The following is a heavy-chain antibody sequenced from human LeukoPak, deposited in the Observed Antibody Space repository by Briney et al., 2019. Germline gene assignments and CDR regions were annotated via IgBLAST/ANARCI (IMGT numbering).Heavy chain of an antibody. CDR3: ARPVSAYCGGDCSDY. D-gene: IGHD2-21*01. CDR2: SYYSGST. V-gene: IGHV4-30-4*08. J-gene: IGHJ4*02. Sequence: SQTLSLTCTVSGGSISSGDYYWSWIRQPPGKGLEWIGYSYYSGSTYYNPSLKSRVTISVDTSKNQFSLKLSSVTAADTAVYYCARPVSAYCGGDCSDYWGQGTLVTVPS. CDR1: GGSISSGDYY.